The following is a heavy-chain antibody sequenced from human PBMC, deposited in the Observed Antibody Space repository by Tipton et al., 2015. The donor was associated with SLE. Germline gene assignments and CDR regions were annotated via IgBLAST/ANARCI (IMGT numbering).Heavy chain of an antibody. CDR3: AGDRGYAHFDY. CDR1: GGSISSTSYY. CDR2: MYYSGTT. D-gene: IGHD5-12*01. V-gene: IGHV4-39*07. J-gene: IGHJ4*02. Sequence: LRLSCNVSGGSISSTSYYWAWLRQPPGKGLEWIGSMYYSGTTYYNPSLKSRVTISVDTSKNQFSLKLSSVTAADTAVYNCAGDRGYAHFDYWGQGTLVTVSS.